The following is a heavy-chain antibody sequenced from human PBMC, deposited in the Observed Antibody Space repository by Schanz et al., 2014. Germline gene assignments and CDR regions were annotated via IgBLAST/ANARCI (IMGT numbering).Heavy chain of an antibody. CDR1: GYTLTAYY. CDR2: INPDSGGT. V-gene: IGHV1-2*02. J-gene: IGHJ6*02. D-gene: IGHD3-3*01. Sequence: QVQLVQSGAEVKKPGASVKVSCKASGYTLTAYYMHWVRQAPGQGLEWMGWINPDSGGTNYAQKFQGRVTMTRDMSINTAYMELSRLRSDDAAVYYGASDFWSGYSHYYYGLDVWGQGTTVTVSS. CDR3: ASDFWSGYSHYYYGLDV.